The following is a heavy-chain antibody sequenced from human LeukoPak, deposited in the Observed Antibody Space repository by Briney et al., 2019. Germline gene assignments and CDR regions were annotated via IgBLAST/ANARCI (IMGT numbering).Heavy chain of an antibody. CDR2: IYTSGST. CDR1: GGSISSYY. D-gene: IGHD3-22*01. CDR3: ARGYDYYDSSGYFNAFDI. J-gene: IGHJ3*02. Sequence: SETLSLTCTVSGGSISSYYWSWLRQPAGEGLEWIGRIYTSGSTNYNPSLKSRVTMSVDTSKNQFSLKLSTVTAADTAVYYCARGYDYYDSSGYFNAFDIWGQGTMVTVSS. V-gene: IGHV4-4*07.